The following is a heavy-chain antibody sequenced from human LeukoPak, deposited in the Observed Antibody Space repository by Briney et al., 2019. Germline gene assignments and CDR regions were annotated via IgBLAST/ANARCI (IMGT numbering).Heavy chain of an antibody. CDR3: AKDLQLWLTGSHFDY. J-gene: IGHJ4*02. V-gene: IGHV3-23*01. D-gene: IGHD5-18*01. Sequence: GGSLRLSCAASGFTFSSYAMSWVRQAPGKGLEWVSAISGSGGSTYYAGSVKGRFTISRDNSKNTLYLQMNSLRAEDTAVYYCAKDLQLWLTGSHFDYWGQGTLVTVSS. CDR2: ISGSGGST. CDR1: GFTFSSYA.